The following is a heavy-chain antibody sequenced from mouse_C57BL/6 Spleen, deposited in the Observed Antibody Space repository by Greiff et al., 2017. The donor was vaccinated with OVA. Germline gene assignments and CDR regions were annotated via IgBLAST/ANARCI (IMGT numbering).Heavy chain of an antibody. CDR1: GYTFTSYW. J-gene: IGHJ1*03. Sequence: QVQLQQPGAALVKPGASVKMSCKASGYTFTSYWITWVKQRPGQGLEWIGDIYPGSGSTNYNEKFKSKATLTVDTSSSTAYMQLSSLTSEDSAVYYCARRRGGYFDVWGTGTTVTVSS. CDR3: ARRRGGYFDV. CDR2: IYPGSGST. V-gene: IGHV1-55*01.